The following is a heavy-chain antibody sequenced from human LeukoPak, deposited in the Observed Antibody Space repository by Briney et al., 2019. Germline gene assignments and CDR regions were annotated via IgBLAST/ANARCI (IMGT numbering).Heavy chain of an antibody. CDR3: ARMEDRWRSSGYDSTYYYYMDV. CDR1: GFTFKNYA. V-gene: IGHV7-4-1*02. Sequence: ASVKVSCKASGFTFKNYAVNWVRQAPGQGLQWLGRIDSDTHSPTYVQGVTGRVVISLDGPVTTAFLQISSLKPEDSGVYYCARMEDRWRSSGYDSTYYYYMDVGGKGTTVTVSS. D-gene: IGHD5-12*01. CDR2: IDSDTHSP. J-gene: IGHJ6*03.